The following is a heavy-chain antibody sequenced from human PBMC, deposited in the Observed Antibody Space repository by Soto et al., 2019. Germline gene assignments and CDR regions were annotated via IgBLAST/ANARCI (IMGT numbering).Heavy chain of an antibody. V-gene: IGHV2-5*02. J-gene: IGHJ4*02. CDR1: GFSLSTTGVG. CDR2: IYGDDDN. CDR3: ARGGMWRSFAC. D-gene: IGHD2-21*01. Sequence: QITLKESCPTLVKPTQTLTLTCTFSGFSLSTTGVGVGWIRQPPGKALEWLAIIYGDDDNRYSPSLKSRLTITRDPSENPVVLTMTDMDPVDSATYSCARGGMWRSFACWGQGTLVTVYS.